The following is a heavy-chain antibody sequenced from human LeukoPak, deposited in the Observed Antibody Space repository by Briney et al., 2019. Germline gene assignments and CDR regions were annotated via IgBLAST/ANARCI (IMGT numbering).Heavy chain of an antibody. CDR1: GFTFSSYW. V-gene: IGHV3-7*01. CDR2: IKQDGSEE. J-gene: IGHJ5*02. CDR3: ARPRYCSSTSCWWFDP. Sequence: PGGSLRLSCAASGFTFSSYWMSWVRQAPGKGLEWVANIKQDGSEEYYVDSVKGRFTISRDNAKNSLYLQMNSLRAEDTAVYYCARPRYCSSTSCWWFDPWGQGTLVTVSS. D-gene: IGHD2-2*01.